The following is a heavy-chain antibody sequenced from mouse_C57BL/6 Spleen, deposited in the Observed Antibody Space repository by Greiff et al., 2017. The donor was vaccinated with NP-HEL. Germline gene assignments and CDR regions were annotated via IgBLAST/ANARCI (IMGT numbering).Heavy chain of an antibody. D-gene: IGHD1-1*01. CDR1: GFTFSSYG. V-gene: IGHV5-6*01. CDR3: ARQDTTVFDY. Sequence: EVHLVESGGDLVKPGGSLKLSCAASGFTFSSYGMSWVRQTPDKRLEWVATISSGGSYTYYPDSVKGRFTISRDNAKNTLYLQMSSLKSEDTAMYYCARQDTTVFDYWGQGTTLTVSS. CDR2: ISSGGSYT. J-gene: IGHJ2*01.